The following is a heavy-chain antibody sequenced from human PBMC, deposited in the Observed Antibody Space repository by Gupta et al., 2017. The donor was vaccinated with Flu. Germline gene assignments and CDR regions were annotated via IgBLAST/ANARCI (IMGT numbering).Heavy chain of an antibody. D-gene: IGHD3-22*01. V-gene: IGHV4-39*01. CDR2: IYYSGST. CDR3: ARHTSRYYYDSSGGTFDAFDI. Sequence: LEWIGRIYYSGSTYYNPSLKSRVNISVDTSKNQVSLKLSSVTAADTAVYYCARHTSRYYYDSSGGTFDAFDIWGQGTMVTVSS. J-gene: IGHJ3*02.